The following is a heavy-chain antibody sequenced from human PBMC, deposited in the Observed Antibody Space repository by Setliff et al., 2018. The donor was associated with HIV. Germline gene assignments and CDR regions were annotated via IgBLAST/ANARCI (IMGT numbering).Heavy chain of an antibody. V-gene: IGHV4-4*02. CDR1: GGSLSSDNW. D-gene: IGHD2-2*01. Sequence: PSETLSLTCAVSGGSLSSDNWWTWVRQPPGKGLEWIGEIYHTEYTNYSPSPKSRVSMSVDRSKNQFSLNLTSVTAADTAVYYCARGHCSGTNCYGVDYYGMDVWGQGTTVTVSS. CDR3: ARGHCSGTNCYGVDYYGMDV. J-gene: IGHJ6*02. CDR2: IYHTEYT.